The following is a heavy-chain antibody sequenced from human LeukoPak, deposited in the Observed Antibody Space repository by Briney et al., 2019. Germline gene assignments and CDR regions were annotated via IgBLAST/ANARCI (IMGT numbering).Heavy chain of an antibody. CDR1: GGTFSNYA. V-gene: IGHV1-69*06. J-gene: IGHJ4*02. CDR2: IIPIFGTA. Sequence: SVKVSCKASGGTFSNYALSWVRQAPGQGLEWMGGIIPIFGTANYAQKFQGRVTFTADKSTSTAYMELSSLRSEDTAVYYCARVQYSGYDFVYWGQGTLVTVSS. D-gene: IGHD5-12*01. CDR3: ARVQYSGYDFVY.